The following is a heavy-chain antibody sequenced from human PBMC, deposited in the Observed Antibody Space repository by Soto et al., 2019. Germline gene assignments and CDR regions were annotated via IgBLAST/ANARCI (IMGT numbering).Heavy chain of an antibody. Sequence: GESLKISCAASGFTFSSYAMHWVRRAPGKGLEWVAVISYDGSNKYYADSVKGRFTISRDNSKNTLYLQMNSLRAEDTAVYYCAREAFGVVTAYNWFDPWGQGTLVTVSS. CDR1: GFTFSSYA. CDR3: AREAFGVVTAYNWFDP. D-gene: IGHD2-21*02. CDR2: ISYDGSNK. J-gene: IGHJ5*02. V-gene: IGHV3-30-3*01.